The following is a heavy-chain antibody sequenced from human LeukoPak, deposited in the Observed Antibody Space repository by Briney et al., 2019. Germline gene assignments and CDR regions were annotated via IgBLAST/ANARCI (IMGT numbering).Heavy chain of an antibody. V-gene: IGHV1-18*01. J-gene: IGHJ4*02. D-gene: IGHD3-3*01. Sequence: ASVKVSCMASGYTFTNYGLSWVRQAPGQGLEWMGWISGYNGNATYTQKLQGRVIMTSDTSTTTAYMDLRSLRSDDTAVYYCAAVGGYDFWSGYFPFDYWGQGTLVTVSS. CDR2: ISGYNGNA. CDR1: GYTFTNYG. CDR3: AAVGGYDFWSGYFPFDY.